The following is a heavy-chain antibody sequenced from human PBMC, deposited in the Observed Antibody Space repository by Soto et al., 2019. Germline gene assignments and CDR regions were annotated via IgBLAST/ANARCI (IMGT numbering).Heavy chain of an antibody. CDR2: IYYSGST. D-gene: IGHD3-10*01. J-gene: IGHJ5*02. CDR3: ARQPITLNWFDP. Sequence: SETLSLTCTVSGGSISSSSYYWGWIRQPPGKGLEWIGSIYYSGSTYYNPSLKSRVTISVDTSKNQFSLKLSSVTAADTAVYYCARQPITLNWFDPWGQGTLVTVS. V-gene: IGHV4-39*01. CDR1: GGSISSSSYY.